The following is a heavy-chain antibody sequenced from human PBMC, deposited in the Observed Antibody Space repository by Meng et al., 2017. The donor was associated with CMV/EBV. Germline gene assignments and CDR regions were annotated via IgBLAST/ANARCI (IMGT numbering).Heavy chain of an antibody. D-gene: IGHD5-18*01. V-gene: IGHV4-59*01. Sequence: TVSGGSISSYYWSWIRQPPGKGLEWIEYIYYSGSTTYNPSLKSRVTISVDTSKNQFSLKLSSVTAADTAVYYCARASGWIQLWAFDYWGQGTLVTVSS. CDR2: IYYSGST. J-gene: IGHJ4*02. CDR3: ARASGWIQLWAFDY. CDR1: GGSISSYY.